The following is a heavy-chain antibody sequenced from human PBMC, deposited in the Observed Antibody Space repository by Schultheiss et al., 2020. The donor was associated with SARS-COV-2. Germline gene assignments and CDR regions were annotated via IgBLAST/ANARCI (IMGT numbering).Heavy chain of an antibody. J-gene: IGHJ4*02. Sequence: SETLSLTCAVYGGSFSAYYWSWIRQPPGKGLAWIGEITHSGSTNYNPSLKSRVTLSLDTSKNQFSLKLSSVTAADTAVYYCARAKTGGYFDYWGQGTLVTVSS. V-gene: IGHV4-34*09. CDR1: GGSFSAYY. CDR3: ARAKTGGYFDY. CDR2: ITHSGST.